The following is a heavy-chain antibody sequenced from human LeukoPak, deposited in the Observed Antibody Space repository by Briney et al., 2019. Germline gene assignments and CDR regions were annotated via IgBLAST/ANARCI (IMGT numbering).Heavy chain of an antibody. D-gene: IGHD3-22*01. CDR3: ARHSYSSGYSQIDY. CDR1: GGSISSTSYY. J-gene: IGHJ4*02. V-gene: IGHV4-39*01. Sequence: SETLSLTCTVSGGSISSTSYYWGWIRQPPGKGLEWIGSIYYSGSTYYNPSLKSRVTISVDTSKNQFSLKLSSVTAADTAVYYCARHSYSSGYSQIDYWGQGTLVTVSS. CDR2: IYYSGST.